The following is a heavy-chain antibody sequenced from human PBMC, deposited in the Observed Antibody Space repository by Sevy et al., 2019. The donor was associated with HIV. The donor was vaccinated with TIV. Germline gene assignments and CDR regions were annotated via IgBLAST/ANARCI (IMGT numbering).Heavy chain of an antibody. V-gene: IGHV3-9*01. J-gene: IGHJ3*02. CDR1: GFTFDDYA. CDR3: AKEMRARITMIVVPPGAFDI. D-gene: IGHD3-22*01. CDR2: ISWNSGSI. Sequence: GGSLRLSCAASGFTFDDYAMHWVWQAPGKGLEWVSGISWNSGSIGYADSVKGRFTISRDNAKNSLYLQMNSLRAEDTALYYCAKEMRARITMIVVPPGAFDIWGQGTMVTVSS.